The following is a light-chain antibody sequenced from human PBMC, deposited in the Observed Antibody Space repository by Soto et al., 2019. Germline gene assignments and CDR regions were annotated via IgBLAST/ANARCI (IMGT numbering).Light chain of an antibody. V-gene: IGKV4-1*01. J-gene: IGKJ4*01. CDR2: SAS. CDR1: QNLLYSYQTKNY. Sequence: EMVMTQSPHSLTWSLGERSSIKXKSSQNLLYSYQTKNYLDWYQQKPRQPPKLLLYSASTREYGGPHRFSGSGSATDFTRTISSLQAEDVAVYYCQQYYNTPLTFGGGTKVDIK. CDR3: QQYYNTPLT.